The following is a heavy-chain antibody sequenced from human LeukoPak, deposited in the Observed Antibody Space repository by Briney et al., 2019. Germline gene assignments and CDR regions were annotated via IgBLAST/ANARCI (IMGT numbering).Heavy chain of an antibody. Sequence: PGGSLRLSCAASGFTFSSYSMNWVRQAPGKGLEWVSYISSSSSTIYYADSVKGRFTISRDNAKNSLYLQMNSLRAEDTAVYYCARGDPIAARSHYYYYMDVWGKGTTVTVSS. J-gene: IGHJ6*03. V-gene: IGHV3-48*01. CDR2: ISSSSSTI. CDR1: GFTFSSYS. D-gene: IGHD6-6*01. CDR3: ARGDPIAARSHYYYYMDV.